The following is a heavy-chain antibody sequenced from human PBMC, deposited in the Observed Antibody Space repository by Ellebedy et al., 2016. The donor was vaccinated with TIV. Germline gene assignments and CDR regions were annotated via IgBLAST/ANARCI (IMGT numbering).Heavy chain of an antibody. Sequence: GGSLRLSCAASGFTFGSFAMHWVRQAPGKGLEWLSVISGDGVNTYSAASVNGRFTITRDNFKNTLFLQVNRLRAEDPAVYYCAKGSSSGFNYDRVGFQYWGQGTLVTVSS. D-gene: IGHD3-22*01. CDR1: GFTFGSFA. CDR3: AKGSSSGFNYDRVGFQY. CDR2: ISGDGVNT. V-gene: IGHV3-23*01. J-gene: IGHJ4*02.